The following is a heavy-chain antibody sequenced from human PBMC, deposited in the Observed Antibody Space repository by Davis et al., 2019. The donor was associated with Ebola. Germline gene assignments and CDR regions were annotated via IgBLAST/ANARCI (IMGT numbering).Heavy chain of an antibody. Sequence: GESLKISCKGSGYTFTTYWIGWVRQLHGKGLEWMGIIYPGDSDTRYSPSFQGQVTISADKSISTAYLQWSSLKASDTAMYYCARRGGWSGAFLDYWGQGTLVTVSS. D-gene: IGHD3-3*02. CDR3: ARRGGWSGAFLDY. V-gene: IGHV5-51*01. J-gene: IGHJ4*02. CDR2: IYPGDSDT. CDR1: GYTFTTYW.